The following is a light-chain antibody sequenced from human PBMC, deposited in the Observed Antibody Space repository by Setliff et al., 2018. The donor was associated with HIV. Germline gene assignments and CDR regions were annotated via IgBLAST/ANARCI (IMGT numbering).Light chain of an antibody. CDR2: GNS. Sequence: QSALTQPPSVSGAPGQRLTLSCTGSSSNIGAGYDVNWYQQLPGTAPKLLINGNSNRPSGVPDRFSGSKSDTSASLAITGLQAEDESDYYCQSYDSSVNDYVFGTGTKATVL. V-gene: IGLV1-40*01. CDR1: SSNIGAGYD. CDR3: QSYDSSVNDYV. J-gene: IGLJ1*01.